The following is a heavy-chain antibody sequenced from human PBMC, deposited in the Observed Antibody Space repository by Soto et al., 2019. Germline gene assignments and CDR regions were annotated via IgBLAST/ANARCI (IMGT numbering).Heavy chain of an antibody. Sequence: SVKVSCKASGGTFSSYAISWVRQAPGQGLEWMGGIIPIFGTANYAQKFQGRVTITADESTSTAYMELSSLKASDTAMYYCARSKLGLIGSGYYSEYYYGMDVWGQGTTVTVSS. CDR3: ARSKLGLIGSGYYSEYYYGMDV. CDR1: GGTFSSYA. D-gene: IGHD3-22*01. J-gene: IGHJ6*02. CDR2: IIPIFGTA. V-gene: IGHV1-69*13.